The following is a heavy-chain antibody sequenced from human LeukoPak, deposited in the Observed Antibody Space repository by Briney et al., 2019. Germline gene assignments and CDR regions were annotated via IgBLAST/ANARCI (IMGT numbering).Heavy chain of an antibody. CDR2: IYTSGST. V-gene: IGHV4-4*07. D-gene: IGHD2-2*01. CDR3: ARASGYCSSTSCFLDAFDI. Sequence: SETLSLTCTVSGGSISSYYWSWIRQPAGKGLEWIGRIYTSGSTNYNPSLKSRVTMSVDTSNNQFSLKLSSVTAADTAVYYCARASGYCSSTSCFLDAFDIWGQGTMVTVSS. CDR1: GGSISSYY. J-gene: IGHJ3*02.